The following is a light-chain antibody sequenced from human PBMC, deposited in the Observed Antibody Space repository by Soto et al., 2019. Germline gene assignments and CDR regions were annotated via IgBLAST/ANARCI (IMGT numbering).Light chain of an antibody. V-gene: IGKV3-11*01. CDR3: QQRKFWPPLT. CDR1: HSVDIY. J-gene: IGKJ4*01. Sequence: EVVLTQSPVTLALSPGDRATLSCRTSHSVDIYLAWYQQKPGQAPRLLIYDASNRATGIPARFSGSGSGTEFTLTISSLEPEDFAVYYCQQRKFWPPLTFGGGTKVELK. CDR2: DAS.